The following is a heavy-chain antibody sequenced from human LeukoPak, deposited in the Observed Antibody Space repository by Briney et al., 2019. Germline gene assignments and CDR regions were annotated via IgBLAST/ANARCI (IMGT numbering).Heavy chain of an antibody. Sequence: SETLSLTCAVYGGSFSGYYWSWIRQPPGKGLEWIGEINHSGSTNYNPPLKSRVTISVDTSKKQFSLKLSSVTAADTAVYYCARHYYDSSGYYPLYFDYWGQGTLVTVSS. D-gene: IGHD3-22*01. CDR1: GGSFSGYY. CDR2: INHSGST. CDR3: ARHYYDSSGYYPLYFDY. V-gene: IGHV4-34*01. J-gene: IGHJ4*02.